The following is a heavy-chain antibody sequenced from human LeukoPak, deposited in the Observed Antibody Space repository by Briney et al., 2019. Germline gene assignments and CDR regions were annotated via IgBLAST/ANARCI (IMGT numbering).Heavy chain of an antibody. V-gene: IGHV3-23*01. CDR1: GFTFSSNA. D-gene: IGHD4-17*01. CDR3: ANLPPTVTTAGVDY. CDR2: ISGSGGST. J-gene: IGHJ4*02. Sequence: GGSLRLSCVASGFTFSSNAMSWVRQAPGKGLEWVSGISGSGGSTYYADSVKGRFTISRDNSKNTLYLQMNSLRAEDTAVYYCANLPPTVTTAGVDYWGQGTLVTVSS.